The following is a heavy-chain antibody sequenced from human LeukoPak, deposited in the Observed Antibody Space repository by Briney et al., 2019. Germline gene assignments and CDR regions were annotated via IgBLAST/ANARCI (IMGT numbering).Heavy chain of an antibody. D-gene: IGHD3-16*02. CDR2: IYYSGST. Sequence: PSETLSLTCTVSGGSISSYYWSWIRQPPGKGLEWIGYIYYSGSTNYNPSLKSRVTISVDTSKNQFSLKLSPVTAADTAVYYCARGVSFRGSNFDYWGQGTLVTVSS. J-gene: IGHJ4*02. V-gene: IGHV4-59*01. CDR1: GGSISSYY. CDR3: ARGVSFRGSNFDY.